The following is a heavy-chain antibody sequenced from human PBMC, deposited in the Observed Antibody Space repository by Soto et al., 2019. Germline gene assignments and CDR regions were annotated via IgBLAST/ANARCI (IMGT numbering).Heavy chain of an antibody. CDR1: GVPFNDYY. CDR2: ISPKSTFR. Sequence: PGGALRLSCATSGVPFNDYYMTWILQAPGKGLEWLSHISPKSTFRNYADSVRGRFTISRDNTESSLFLQMNSLGVDDTAVYSCVRGGGGGLFEHWGQGVLVTVSS. D-gene: IGHD2-21*01. CDR3: VRGGGGGLFEH. V-gene: IGHV3-11*06. J-gene: IGHJ4*02.